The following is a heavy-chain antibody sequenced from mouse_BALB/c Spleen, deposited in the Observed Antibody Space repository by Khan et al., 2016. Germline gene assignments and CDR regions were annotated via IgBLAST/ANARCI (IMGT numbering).Heavy chain of an antibody. CDR1: GFDFSRYW. V-gene: IGHV4-1*02. Sequence: EVQLQESGGGLVQPGGSLKLSCAASGFDFSRYWMSWVRQAPGKGLEWIGEINPDSSTINYKPSLKDKFIISRDNAKNTLYLQLSKVRSEDTALYYCARRGYNFSMDYWGQGTSVTVSS. J-gene: IGHJ4*01. CDR3: ARRGYNFSMDY. CDR2: INPDSSTI. D-gene: IGHD1-3*01.